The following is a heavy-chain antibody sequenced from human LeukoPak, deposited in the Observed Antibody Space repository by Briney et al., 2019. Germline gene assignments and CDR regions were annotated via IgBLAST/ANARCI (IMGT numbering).Heavy chain of an antibody. CDR2: IIPFFGRA. CDR3: ARSGPISLRF. Sequence: ASVKVSCKASGGTFSSYGISWVRQAPGQGLEWMGGIIPFFGRADYAQKLQGRVTITADKSTSTAYMDLTSLKSEDTAVYYCARSGPISLRFWGQGTLVTVSS. CDR1: GGTFSSYG. V-gene: IGHV1-69*06. J-gene: IGHJ4*02. D-gene: IGHD2/OR15-2a*01.